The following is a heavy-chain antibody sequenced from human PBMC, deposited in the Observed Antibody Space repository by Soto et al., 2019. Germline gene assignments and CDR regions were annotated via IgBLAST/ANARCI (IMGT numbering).Heavy chain of an antibody. Sequence: GESLKISCKGSGYSFTSYWIGWVRQMTGKGLEWMGIIYPGDSDTRYSPSFQGQVTISADKSISTAYLQWSSLKASDKAMYYCARIDEPLGYCSSTSCSPSDYWGEVTLVTASS. CDR1: GYSFTSYW. D-gene: IGHD2-2*01. J-gene: IGHJ4*02. CDR3: ARIDEPLGYCSSTSCSPSDY. CDR2: IYPGDSDT. V-gene: IGHV5-51*01.